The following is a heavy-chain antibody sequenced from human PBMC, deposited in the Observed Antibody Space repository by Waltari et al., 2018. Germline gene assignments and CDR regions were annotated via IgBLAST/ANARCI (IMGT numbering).Heavy chain of an antibody. CDR2: INQDGGEK. CDR3: SKRLDI. J-gene: IGHJ3*02. V-gene: IGHV3-7*01. CDR1: GFTFSTDW. Sequence: EVQLVESGGGWVQPGGSLRLSCEASGFTFSTDWMAWVRQAPGKGLQLVANINQDGGEKYYLDSVKGRFTISRDNAKKSVYLEMNSLRAEDTAIYYCSKRLDIWGRGTMVAVSS.